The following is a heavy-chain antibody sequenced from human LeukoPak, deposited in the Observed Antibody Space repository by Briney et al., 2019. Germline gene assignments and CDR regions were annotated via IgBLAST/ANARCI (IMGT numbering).Heavy chain of an antibody. CDR1: GGSISSSSYY. CDR3: ARLRAEAGTP. V-gene: IGHV4-39*01. D-gene: IGHD6-19*01. J-gene: IGHJ5*02. CDR2: IYYSGST. Sequence: SSETLSLTCTVSGGSISSSSYYWGWIRQPPGKGLEWIGSIYYSGSTYYNPSLKSRVTISVDTSKNQFSLKLSSVTAADTAVYYCARLRAEAGTPWGQGTLVTVSS.